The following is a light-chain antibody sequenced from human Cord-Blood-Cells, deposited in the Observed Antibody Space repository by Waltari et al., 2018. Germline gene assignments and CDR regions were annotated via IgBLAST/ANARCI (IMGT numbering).Light chain of an antibody. V-gene: IGLV1-44*01. J-gene: IGLJ3*02. Sequence: QSVLTQPPSASGTPGQRVTISCSGSSSNIGSNTVNWYQQPPGTAPKLLIHSNNQRPSGVPDRFSGSKSGTSASLAISGLQSEDEADYYCAAWDDSLNGRVFGGGTKLTVL. CDR1: SSNIGSNT. CDR3: AAWDDSLNGRV. CDR2: SNN.